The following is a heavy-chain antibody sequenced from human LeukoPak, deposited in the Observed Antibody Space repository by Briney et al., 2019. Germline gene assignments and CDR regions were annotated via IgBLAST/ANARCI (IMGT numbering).Heavy chain of an antibody. Sequence: GGSLRLSCAASGFTFSSYSMNWVRQAPGKGLEWVSSISSGSSYIYYADSVKGRFTISRDNAKNSLYLQMNSLRAEDTAVYYCARDLRYCSSTSCYAGVDYWGQGTLVTVSS. D-gene: IGHD2-2*01. J-gene: IGHJ4*02. V-gene: IGHV3-21*01. CDR1: GFTFSSYS. CDR2: ISSGSSYI. CDR3: ARDLRYCSSTSCYAGVDY.